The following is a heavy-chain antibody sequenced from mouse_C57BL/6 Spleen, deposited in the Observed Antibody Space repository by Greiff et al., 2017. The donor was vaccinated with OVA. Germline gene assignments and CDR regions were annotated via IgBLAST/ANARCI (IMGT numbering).Heavy chain of an antibody. CDR3: ARGRYFDY. V-gene: IGHV5-16*01. Sequence: EVQLVESEGGLVQPGSSMKLSCTASGFTFSDYCMAWVRQVPEKGLEWVANINYDGSSTYYLDSLKSRFIISRDNAKNILYLQMSSLKSEDTATYYCARGRYFDYWGQGTTLTVSS. CDR2: INYDGSST. CDR1: GFTFSDYC. J-gene: IGHJ2*01.